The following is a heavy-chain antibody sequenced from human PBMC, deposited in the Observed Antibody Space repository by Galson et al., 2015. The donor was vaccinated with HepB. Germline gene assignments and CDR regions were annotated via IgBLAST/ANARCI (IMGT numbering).Heavy chain of an antibody. CDR3: AADLPPGGWSFDY. J-gene: IGHJ4*02. Sequence: SVKVSCKASGFTFTSSAMQWVRQARGQRLEWIGWIVVGSGNTNYAQKFQERVTITRDMSTSTAYMELSSLRSEDTAVYYCAADLPPGGWSFDYWGQGTLVTVSS. D-gene: IGHD6-19*01. V-gene: IGHV1-58*02. CDR1: GFTFTSSA. CDR2: IVVGSGNT.